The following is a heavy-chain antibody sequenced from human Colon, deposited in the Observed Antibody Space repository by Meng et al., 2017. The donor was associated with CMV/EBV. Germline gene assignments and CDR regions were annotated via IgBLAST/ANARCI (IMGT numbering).Heavy chain of an antibody. J-gene: IGHJ4*02. CDR1: GDNFTGYW. CDR3: TREGFDY. V-gene: IGHV1-2*06. CDR2: IKPSTGET. Sequence: SVNRAGKASGDNFTGYWMHWVRQAPGQGREWMGRIKPSTGETNYAQNVQGRVTVTRDTSISTVYMEVNSLTSDDTAVYYCTREGFDYWGQGALVTVSS.